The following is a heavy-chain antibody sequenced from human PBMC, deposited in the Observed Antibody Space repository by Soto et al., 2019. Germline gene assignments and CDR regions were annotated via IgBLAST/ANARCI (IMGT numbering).Heavy chain of an antibody. D-gene: IGHD1-26*01. Sequence: QVQLQESGPGLVKPSGTLSLTSAVSGGSISSSNWWSWVRQPPEKGLEWIGEIYHRGSTNYNPSLKSRVTISVDKSESQFSRKLSSVIGADTAVYSCATGGSYYGHEYGGYGTLVSVSS. CDR3: ATGGSYYGHEY. J-gene: IGHJ4*01. V-gene: IGHV4-4*01. CDR2: IYHRGST. CDR1: GGSISSSNW.